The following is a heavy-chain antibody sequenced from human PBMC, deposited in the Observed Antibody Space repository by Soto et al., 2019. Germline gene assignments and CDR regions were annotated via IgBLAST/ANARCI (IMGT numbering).Heavy chain of an antibody. D-gene: IGHD1-26*01. J-gene: IGHJ3*02. CDR3: AKDKGPENTPWEANAFDI. V-gene: IGHV3-23*01. CDR2: ISGSGGST. CDR1: GFTFSSYA. Sequence: GGSLRLSCSASGFTFSSYAMSWVRQAPGKGLEWVSAISGSGGSTYYADSVKGRFTISRDNSKNTLYLQMNSLRAEDTAVYYCAKDKGPENTPWEANAFDIWGQGTMVTVSS.